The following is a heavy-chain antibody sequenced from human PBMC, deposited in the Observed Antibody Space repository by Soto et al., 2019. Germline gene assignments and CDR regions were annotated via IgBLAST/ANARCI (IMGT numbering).Heavy chain of an antibody. Sequence: QPGGSLRLSCAASGFTFSSYAMSWVRQAPGKGLEWVSAISGSGGSTYYADSVKGRFTISRDNSKNTLYLQMNSLRAEDTAVYYCAKDVRSVLWQTGGMDLWGQGTTVTVSS. J-gene: IGHJ6*02. CDR2: ISGSGGST. CDR1: GFTFSSYA. V-gene: IGHV3-23*01. CDR3: AKDVRSVLWQTGGMDL. D-gene: IGHD3-10*01.